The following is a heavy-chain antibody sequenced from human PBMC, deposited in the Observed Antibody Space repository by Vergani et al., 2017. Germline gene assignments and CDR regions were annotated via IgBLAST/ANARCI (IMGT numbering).Heavy chain of an antibody. D-gene: IGHD6-19*01. Sequence: QVQLVQSGAEVKKPGSSVKVSCKASGGTFSSYAISWVRQAPGQGLEWMGGIIPIFGPANYAQKFQGRVTITAAKSTSTAYMELSSLRSEDTAVYYCASLCSSGWYKGCGMDVWGQGTTVTVSS. V-gene: IGHV1-69*06. CDR3: ASLCSSGWYKGCGMDV. J-gene: IGHJ6*02. CDR2: IIPIFGPA. CDR1: GGTFSSYA.